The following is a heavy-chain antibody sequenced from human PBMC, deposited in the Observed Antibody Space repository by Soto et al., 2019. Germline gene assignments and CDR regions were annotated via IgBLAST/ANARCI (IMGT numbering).Heavy chain of an antibody. CDR2: ISYDGSNK. D-gene: IGHD6-13*01. Sequence: QVQLVESGGGVVQPGRSLRLSCAASGFTFSSYAMHWVRQAPGKGLEWVAVISYDGSNKYYADSVKGRFTISRDNSKNTLYLQMNSLRAEDMAVYYCARDKPAGAGTPYYYYGMDVWGQGTTVTVSS. CDR1: GFTFSSYA. V-gene: IGHV3-30-3*01. J-gene: IGHJ6*02. CDR3: ARDKPAGAGTPYYYYGMDV.